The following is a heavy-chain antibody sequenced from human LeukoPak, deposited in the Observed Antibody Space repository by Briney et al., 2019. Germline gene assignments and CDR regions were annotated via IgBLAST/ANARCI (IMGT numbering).Heavy chain of an antibody. CDR2: INHSGST. CDR3: ARVKWLRRLDAFDI. Sequence: SETLSLTCAVYGGSFSGYYWSWIRQPPGKGLEWIGEINHSGSTNYNPSLKSRVTISVDTSKNQFSLKLSSVTAADTAVYYCARVKWLRRLDAFDIWGQGTMDAVSS. V-gene: IGHV4-34*01. CDR1: GGSFSGYY. D-gene: IGHD5-12*01. J-gene: IGHJ3*02.